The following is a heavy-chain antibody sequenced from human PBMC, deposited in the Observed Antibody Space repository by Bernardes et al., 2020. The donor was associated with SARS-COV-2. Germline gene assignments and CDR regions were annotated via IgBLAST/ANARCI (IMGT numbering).Heavy chain of an antibody. V-gene: IGHV4-39*01. CDR3: ARHRADIVVVPAAMDY. CDR1: GGSISSRDFF. J-gene: IGHJ4*02. Sequence: TLSLTCTVSGGSISSRDFFWGWIRQPPEKGLEWIGSAFYTGDTYYNPSSLRSRVTISVDTSKNQFSLKLTSVTAADTALYFCARHRADIVVVPAAMDYWGLGTLVTVSS. CDR2: AFYTGDT. D-gene: IGHD2-2*01.